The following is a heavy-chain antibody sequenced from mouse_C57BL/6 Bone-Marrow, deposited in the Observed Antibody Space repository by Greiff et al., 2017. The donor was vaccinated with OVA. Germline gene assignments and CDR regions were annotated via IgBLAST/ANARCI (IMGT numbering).Heavy chain of an antibody. CDR1: GYTFTSYW. CDR3: ASIYYGNPPCMDY. CDR2: INPSSGYT. V-gene: IGHV1-7*01. J-gene: IGHJ4*01. Sequence: QVQLQQSGAELAKPGASVKLSCKASGYTFTSYWMHWVKQRPGQGLEWIGYINPSSGYTKYNQKFKDKATLTADKSSSTAYMQLSSLTYEDSAVYYCASIYYGNPPCMDYWGQGTSVTVSS. D-gene: IGHD2-1*01.